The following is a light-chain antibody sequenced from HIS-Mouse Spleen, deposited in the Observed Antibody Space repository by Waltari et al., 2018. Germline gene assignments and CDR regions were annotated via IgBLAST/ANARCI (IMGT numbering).Light chain of an antibody. J-gene: IGLJ3*02. Sequence: QSALTQPRSVSGSPGQSVTLPCTGTSRDVGGYNYVYWYQQHPGKAPKLMIYDVSKRPSGVPDRFSGSKSGNTASLTISGLQAEDEADYYCCSYAGSYTWVFGGGTKLTVL. V-gene: IGLV2-11*01. CDR3: CSYAGSYTWV. CDR2: DVS. CDR1: SRDVGGYNY.